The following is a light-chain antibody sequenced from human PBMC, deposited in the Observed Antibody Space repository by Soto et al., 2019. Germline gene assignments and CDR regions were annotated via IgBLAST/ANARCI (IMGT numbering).Light chain of an antibody. CDR2: GAS. J-gene: IGKJ3*01. Sequence: EIVLTQSPGTLSLSPGERATLSCRASQSVSSIYLDWYQHKPGQAPRLLIYGASSRATGVPDRFSGSGSGTDFNLTISRLEPEDFAVYYCQQYDSSPFTFGPGTKVDIK. CDR1: QSVSSIY. CDR3: QQYDSSPFT. V-gene: IGKV3-20*01.